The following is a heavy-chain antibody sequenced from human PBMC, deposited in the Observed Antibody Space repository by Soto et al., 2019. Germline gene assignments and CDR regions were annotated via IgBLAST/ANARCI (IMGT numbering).Heavy chain of an antibody. CDR3: ATTPGGDYDFDY. J-gene: IGHJ4*02. Sequence: ASVKVSCKVSGYTLTELSMHWVRQAPGKGLEWMGGFDPEDGETIYAQKFQGRVTMTEDTSTDTAYMELSSLRSEDTAVYYCATTPGGDYDFDYWGQGTRVTVSS. CDR1: GYTLTELS. CDR2: FDPEDGET. V-gene: IGHV1-24*01. D-gene: IGHD4-17*01.